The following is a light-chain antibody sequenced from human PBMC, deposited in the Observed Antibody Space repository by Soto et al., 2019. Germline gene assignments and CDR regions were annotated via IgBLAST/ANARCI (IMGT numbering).Light chain of an antibody. Sequence: GDRVTITCRASQGISGWLAWYQQKPGKAPKLLIYDASSLESGVPSRFSGSGSGTEFTLTISSLRPDDSATYYCQHYDVHLKKFGQGTKVDIK. CDR3: QHYDVHLKK. CDR1: QGISGW. J-gene: IGKJ1*01. V-gene: IGKV1-5*01. CDR2: DAS.